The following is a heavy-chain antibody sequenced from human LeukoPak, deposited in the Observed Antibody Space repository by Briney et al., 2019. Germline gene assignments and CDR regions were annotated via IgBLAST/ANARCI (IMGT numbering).Heavy chain of an antibody. D-gene: IGHD6-19*01. CDR1: GFTFTTYA. CDR3: ASLAVAHGGWFDP. V-gene: IGHV3-23*01. J-gene: IGHJ5*02. CDR2: IRGSGGST. Sequence: PGGSLRLSCAPSGFTFTTYAMSWVRQAPGKGLEWVSAIRGSGGSTYYADSVKGRFTISRDNSKNTLYLQMNSLRAEDTAVYYCASLAVAHGGWFDPWGQGTLVTVSS.